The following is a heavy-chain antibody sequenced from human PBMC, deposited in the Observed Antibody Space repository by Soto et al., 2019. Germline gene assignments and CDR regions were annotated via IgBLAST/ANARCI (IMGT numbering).Heavy chain of an antibody. D-gene: IGHD3-10*01. V-gene: IGHV1-46*03. CDR1: GYSFTNYF. Sequence: ASVKVSCKASGYSFTNYFIHWVRQAPGQGLEWMGVINPTTGSTGYARKFQGGATMTRDTSTSTVYMELSSLSSEDTAVYYCARGVSITASRCVPIYWGPGTLVIVSS. CDR3: ARGVSITASRCVPIY. J-gene: IGHJ4*02. CDR2: INPTTGST.